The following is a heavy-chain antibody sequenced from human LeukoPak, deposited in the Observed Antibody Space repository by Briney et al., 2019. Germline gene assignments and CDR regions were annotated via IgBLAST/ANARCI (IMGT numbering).Heavy chain of an antibody. CDR2: ISWNSGSI. V-gene: IGHV3-9*01. D-gene: IGHD6-19*01. CDR3: AKDMFIGSGWYYFDY. CDR1: GFTFDDYA. J-gene: IGHJ4*02. Sequence: GGSLRLSCAASGFTFDDYAMHWVRQAPGKGLEWVSGISWNSGSIGYADSVKGRFTISGDNAKNSLYLQMNSLRAEDTALYYCAKDMFIGSGWYYFDYWGQGTLVTVSS.